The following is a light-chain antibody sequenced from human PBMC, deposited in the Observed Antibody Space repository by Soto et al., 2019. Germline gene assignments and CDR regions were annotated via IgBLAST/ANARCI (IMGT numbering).Light chain of an antibody. V-gene: IGKV3-20*01. CDR2: GAS. CDR3: QQYGRSPFT. J-gene: IGKJ3*01. CDR1: QSVSSSY. Sequence: EIVLTQSPGTLSLSPGERATLSCSASQSVSSSYLAWYQQKPGQAPRLLIYGASSRATGIPGRFSGSGSGTDFTRTISRLEPEDFAVYYCQQYGRSPFTVGPGTKVDIK.